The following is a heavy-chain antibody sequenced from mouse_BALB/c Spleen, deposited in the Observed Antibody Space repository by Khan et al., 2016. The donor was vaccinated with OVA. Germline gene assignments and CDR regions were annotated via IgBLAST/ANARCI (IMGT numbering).Heavy chain of an antibody. CDR3: ARAFYNGAWFAY. Sequence: VQLQESGPGLVAPSQTLSITCTVSGFSLSNYGVHWVRQPPGKGLEWLGVIWAGGSTNHNSALISRLSISKDDSKSQVFLKLNSLQTDDTAMYXCARAFYNGAWFAYWGQGTLVTVSA. CDR2: IWAGGST. D-gene: IGHD1-3*01. J-gene: IGHJ3*01. CDR1: GFSLSNYG. V-gene: IGHV2-9*02.